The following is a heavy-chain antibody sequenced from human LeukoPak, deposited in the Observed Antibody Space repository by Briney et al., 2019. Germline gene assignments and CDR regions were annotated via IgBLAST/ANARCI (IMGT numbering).Heavy chain of an antibody. CDR2: INHSRST. V-gene: IGHV4-34*01. D-gene: IGHD5-12*01. CDR1: GGSLSGYF. J-gene: IGHJ4*02. CDR3: ARGVATPSDY. Sequence: SETLSLTCAAYGGSLSGYFWNWVRQPSGKGLEWIGEINHSRSTIYNPSLKSRVTISVDTSTNQFSLKLSSVTAADTAVYYCARGVATPSDYWGQGALVTVSS.